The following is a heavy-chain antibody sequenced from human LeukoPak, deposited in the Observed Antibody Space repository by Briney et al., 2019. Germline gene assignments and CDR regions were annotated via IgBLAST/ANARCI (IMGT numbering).Heavy chain of an antibody. Sequence: GGSLRLSCAASGFTFSSYVMSWVRQAPGKGLEWVSAISGSGGSTYYADSVKGRFTISRDNSKNTLYLQMNSLRAEDTAVYYCAKSGDCSGGSCYVHFDYWGQGTLVTVSS. V-gene: IGHV3-23*01. J-gene: IGHJ4*02. CDR3: AKSGDCSGGSCYVHFDY. D-gene: IGHD2-15*01. CDR1: GFTFSSYV. CDR2: ISGSGGST.